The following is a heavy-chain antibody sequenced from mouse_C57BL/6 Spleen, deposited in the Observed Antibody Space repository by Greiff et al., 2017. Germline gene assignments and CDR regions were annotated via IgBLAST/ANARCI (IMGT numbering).Heavy chain of an antibody. D-gene: IGHD1-1*01. CDR2: ISYRGST. CDR3: ARSNYYGSSPFDY. Sequence: VQLKQSGPGLAKPSQTLSLTCSVTGYSITSDYWNWIRKFPGNKLEYMGYISYRGSTYYNPSLKSPLSITRDTSKNQYYLQLNSVTTEDTATYYCARSNYYGSSPFDYWGQGTTLTVSS. CDR1: GYSITSDY. J-gene: IGHJ2*01. V-gene: IGHV3-8*01.